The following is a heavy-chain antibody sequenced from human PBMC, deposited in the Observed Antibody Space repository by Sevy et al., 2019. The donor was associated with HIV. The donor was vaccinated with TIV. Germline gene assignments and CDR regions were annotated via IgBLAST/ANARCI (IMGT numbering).Heavy chain of an antibody. D-gene: IGHD6-19*01. CDR1: GFTFSSYW. Sequence: GGSLRLSCAASGFTFSSYWMHWVRQAPGKGLVWVSRINSDGSSTRYADSVKGRFTISRDNAKNTLYLQMNSLRDEDTAVYYCARQNSRGSDFDIWGQGTMVTVSS. CDR3: ARQNSRGSDFDI. CDR2: INSDGSST. V-gene: IGHV3-74*01. J-gene: IGHJ3*02.